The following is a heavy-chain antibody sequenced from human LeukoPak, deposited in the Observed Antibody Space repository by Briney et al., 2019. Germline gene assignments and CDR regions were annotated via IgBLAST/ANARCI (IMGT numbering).Heavy chain of an antibody. Sequence: SETLSLTCTVSGGSIGTYYWSWARQSPGKGLEGIGYIYVTGNRYNPYLQSRVAISADTSRNQFFLKMSSVTAADTAVYYCARHIGGGIEDMDVWGKGTKVTVSS. CDR1: GGSIGTYY. D-gene: IGHD3-16*02. CDR2: IYVTGN. V-gene: IGHV4-59*08. CDR3: ARHIGGGIEDMDV. J-gene: IGHJ6*03.